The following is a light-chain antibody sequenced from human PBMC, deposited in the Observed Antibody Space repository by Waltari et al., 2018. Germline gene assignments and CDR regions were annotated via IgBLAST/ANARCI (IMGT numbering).Light chain of an antibody. Sequence: SYVLTQPPSVSVAPGKTARITCGGNNIGDENVHWYQQKPGQAPVGVIYYNSDRPSGIAERFTGSNSGNTATLTIRRGEAGDEADYYCQVWDSTTDHRVFGTGTKVTVL. CDR3: QVWDSTTDHRV. J-gene: IGLJ1*01. V-gene: IGLV3-21*04. CDR1: NIGDEN. CDR2: YNS.